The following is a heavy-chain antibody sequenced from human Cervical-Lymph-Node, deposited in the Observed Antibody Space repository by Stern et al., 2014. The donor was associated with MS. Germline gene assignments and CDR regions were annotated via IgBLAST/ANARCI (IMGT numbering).Heavy chain of an antibody. Sequence: QVQLGQSGPGLVKPSETLSLTCTVSGGSISSYYWSWIRQPPGKGLEWIGYIYYSGSTNYNPSLKSRVTISVDTSKNQFSLKLSSVTAADTAVYYCARGVTQVLDPWGQGTLVTVSS. CDR3: ARGVTQVLDP. CDR2: IYYSGST. J-gene: IGHJ5*02. CDR1: GGSISSYY. V-gene: IGHV4-59*01. D-gene: IGHD4-11*01.